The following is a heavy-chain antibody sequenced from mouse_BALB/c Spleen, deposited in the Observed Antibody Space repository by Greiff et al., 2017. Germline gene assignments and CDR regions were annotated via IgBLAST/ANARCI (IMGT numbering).Heavy chain of an antibody. CDR3: ASDYGFAY. Sequence: VQLQQTGPELVKPGASVKISCKASGYSFTDYIMLWVKQSHGKSLEWIGNINPYYGSTSYNLKFKGKATLTVDKSSSTAYMQLNSLTSEDSAVYYCASDYGFAYWGQGTLVTVSA. V-gene: IGHV1-39*01. CDR2: INPYYGST. J-gene: IGHJ3*01. D-gene: IGHD2-4*01. CDR1: GYSFTDYI.